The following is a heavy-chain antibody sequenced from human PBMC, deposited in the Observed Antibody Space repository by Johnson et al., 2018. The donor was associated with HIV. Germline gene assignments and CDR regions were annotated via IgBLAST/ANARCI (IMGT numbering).Heavy chain of an antibody. Sequence: VQLVESGGGLVQPGGSLRLSCGASGFTFSDHWMQWVRQVPGKGLVWVSVIYSGGSTYYADSVKGRFTISRDNSKKTLYLQMNTLRPEDTAVYYCARAYSYGVFDIWGQGTMVTVSS. CDR2: IYSGGST. V-gene: IGHV3-66*01. D-gene: IGHD5-18*01. CDR3: ARAYSYGVFDI. CDR1: GFTFSDHW. J-gene: IGHJ3*02.